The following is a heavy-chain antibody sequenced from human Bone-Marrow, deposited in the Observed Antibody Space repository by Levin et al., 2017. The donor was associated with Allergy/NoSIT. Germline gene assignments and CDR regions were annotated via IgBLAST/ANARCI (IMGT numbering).Heavy chain of an antibody. CDR2: ISGSGGST. D-gene: IGHD3-16*02. Sequence: PGGSLRLSCAASGFTFSSYAMSWVRQAPGKGLEWVSAISGSGGSTYYADSVKGRFTISRDNSKNTLYLQMNSLRAEDTAVYYCAKAHSRVIVLRGGGAWGQGTLVTVSS. CDR3: AKAHSRVIVLRGGGA. V-gene: IGHV3-23*01. CDR1: GFTFSSYA. J-gene: IGHJ5*02.